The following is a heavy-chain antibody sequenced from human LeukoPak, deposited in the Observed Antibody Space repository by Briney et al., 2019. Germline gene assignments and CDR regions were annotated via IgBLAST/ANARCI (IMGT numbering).Heavy chain of an antibody. V-gene: IGHV1-18*01. CDR3: ARGGTYYYYYGMDV. D-gene: IGHD1-1*01. Sequence: ASVKVSCKASGYTFNSYGISWVRQAPGQGLEWMGWISAYNGNTNYAQKLQGRVTMTRNTSISTAYMELSSLRSEDTAVYYCARGGTYYYYYGMDVWGQGTTVTVSS. CDR1: GYTFNSYG. CDR2: ISAYNGNT. J-gene: IGHJ6*02.